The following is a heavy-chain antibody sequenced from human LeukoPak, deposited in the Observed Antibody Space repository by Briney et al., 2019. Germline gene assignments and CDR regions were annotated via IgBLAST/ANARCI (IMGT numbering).Heavy chain of an antibody. D-gene: IGHD2-21*02. CDR2: IYHSGST. V-gene: IGHV4-38-2*02. J-gene: IGHJ4*02. CDR1: GYSISSGYY. Sequence: SETLSLTCTVSGYSISSGYYWGWIRQPPGKGLEWIGSIYHSGSTYYNPSLKSRVTISVDTSKNQFSLKLSSVTAADTAVYYCARGPYCGGDCYLLFDYWGQGTLVTVSS. CDR3: ARGPYCGGDCYLLFDY.